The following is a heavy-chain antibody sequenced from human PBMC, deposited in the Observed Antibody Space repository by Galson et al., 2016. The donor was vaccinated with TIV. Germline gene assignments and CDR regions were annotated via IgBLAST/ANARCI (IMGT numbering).Heavy chain of an antibody. CDR2: MYHSGST. D-gene: IGHD5-12*01. V-gene: IGHV4-59*01. CDR3: ARDKSGYETVDSFYYYMDV. CDR1: GGSIGNYY. J-gene: IGHJ6*03. Sequence: SETLSLTCTVSGGSIGNYYWSWIRQSPGKGLEWIGHMYHSGSTDYKSSLKSRVSISADTSKNQPSLKLSSVTAADTAVYYCARDKSGYETVDSFYYYMDVWGTGTTVTVSS.